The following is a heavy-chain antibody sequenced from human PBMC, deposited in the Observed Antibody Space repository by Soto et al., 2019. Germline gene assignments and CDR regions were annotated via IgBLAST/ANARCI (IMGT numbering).Heavy chain of an antibody. V-gene: IGHV1-18*04. CDR2: ISPYSRHT. CDR3: ARDRCTTAKCYTHHLDV. J-gene: IGHJ6*02. CDR1: GYTFSSYG. D-gene: IGHD2-8*01. Sequence: QGQLVQSGGEVTKPGASVKVSCNSSGYTFSSYGISWVRQAPGQGLEWMGGISPYSRHTKEAPKVPGRITLTTETSTGTAYMELRSMASDDTAVYYCARDRCTTAKCYTHHLDVWGQGTTVIVSS.